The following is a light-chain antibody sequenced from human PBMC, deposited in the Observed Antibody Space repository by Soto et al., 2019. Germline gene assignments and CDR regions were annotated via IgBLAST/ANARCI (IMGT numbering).Light chain of an antibody. J-gene: IGKJ5*01. CDR1: QSVSSSY. CDR2: GAS. CDR3: QQYGSSLSIT. Sequence: EIVLTQSPVTLSCSPGERAALSCRASQSVSSSYLAWYQEKPGQAPRLLIYGASSRATGIPDRFSGSGSGTDFTLTISRLEPEDFAVYYCQQYGSSLSITFGQGTRLE. V-gene: IGKV3-20*01.